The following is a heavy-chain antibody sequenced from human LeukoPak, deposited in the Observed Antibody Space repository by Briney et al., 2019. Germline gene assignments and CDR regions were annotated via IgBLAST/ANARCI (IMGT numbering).Heavy chain of an antibody. CDR3: ARVDVLRFLEWSYEVP. V-gene: IGHV1-18*01. D-gene: IGHD3-3*01. Sequence: GALVKVSCKASGYTFTSYGISWVRQAPGQGLEWMGWISAYNGNTNYAQKLQGRVTMSTDTSTSTAYMELRSLRSDDTAVYYCARVDVLRFLEWSYEVPWGQGTLVTVSS. CDR1: GYTFTSYG. CDR2: ISAYNGNT. J-gene: IGHJ5*02.